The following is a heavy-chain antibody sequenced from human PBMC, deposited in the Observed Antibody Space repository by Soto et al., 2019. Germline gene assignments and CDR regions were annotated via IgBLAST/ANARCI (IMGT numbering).Heavy chain of an antibody. CDR1: GFTVSSYA. V-gene: IGHV3-23*01. Sequence: GGSLRLSCAASGFTVSSYAMSWVRQAPGKGLEWVSAISGSGGSTYYADSVKGRFTISRDNSKNTLYLQMNSLRAEDTAVYYCARKGALGAERWLQFADAFDIWGQGTMVTVSS. J-gene: IGHJ3*02. CDR3: ARKGALGAERWLQFADAFDI. CDR2: ISGSGGST. D-gene: IGHD5-12*01.